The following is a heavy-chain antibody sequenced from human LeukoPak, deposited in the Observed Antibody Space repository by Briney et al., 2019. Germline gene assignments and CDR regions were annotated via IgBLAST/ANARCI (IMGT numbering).Heavy chain of an antibody. J-gene: IGHJ6*03. D-gene: IGHD5-18*01. CDR2: INPNSGGT. CDR1: GYTFTGYY. Sequence: ASVKVSCKASGYTFTGYYMHRVRQAPGQGLEWVGWINPNSGGTNYAQKFQGRVTMTRDTSISTAYMELSRLRSDDTAVYYCARDRDSYGYTDMDVWGKGTTVTVSS. CDR3: ARDRDSYGYTDMDV. V-gene: IGHV1-2*02.